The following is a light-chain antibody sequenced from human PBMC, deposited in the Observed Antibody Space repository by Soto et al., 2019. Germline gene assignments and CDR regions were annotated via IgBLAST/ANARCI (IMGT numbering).Light chain of an antibody. J-gene: IGLJ1*01. Sequence: QSALTQPASVSGSPGQSITISCTGTSSDVGAYSYVSWYQQHPGKAPKLIIYDVSDRPSGISNRFSGSKSDNTASLTISGLQAEDEAEYYCRSYTSSRTYVFGTGTKVTVL. CDR1: SSDVGAYSY. CDR3: RSYTSSRTYV. CDR2: DVS. V-gene: IGLV2-14*01.